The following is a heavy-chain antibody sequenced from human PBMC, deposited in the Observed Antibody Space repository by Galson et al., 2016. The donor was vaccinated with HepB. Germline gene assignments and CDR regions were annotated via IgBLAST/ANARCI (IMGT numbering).Heavy chain of an antibody. V-gene: IGHV3-72*01. CDR2: SRDKAHSYTT. CDR1: GFTFSDHY. J-gene: IGHJ4*02. D-gene: IGHD2/OR15-2a*01. CDR3: ARDFYDGSCHYMDY. Sequence: SLRLSCAASGFTFSDHYIDWVRQAPGKGLEWVGRSRDKAHSYTTEYAASVKGRFAISRDESENSLYLQMNSLKTEDTAVYYCARDFYDGSCHYMDYWDRGTLVTVSS.